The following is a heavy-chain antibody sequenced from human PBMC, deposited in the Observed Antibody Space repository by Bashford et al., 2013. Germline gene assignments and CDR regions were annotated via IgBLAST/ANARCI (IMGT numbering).Heavy chain of an antibody. V-gene: IGHV2-5*02. J-gene: IGHJ4*02. CDR2: IYWDDDK. D-gene: IGHD3-3*01. CDR1: GFSLSTDGVG. Sequence: SGPTLVKPTQTLTLTCTFSGFSLSTDGVGVGWIRQPPGKALEWLALIYWDDDKRYSPSLKTRLTITRATSKNQVVLTMTNMGPVDTGTYYCARGIAREWLISDFDHVGPGIPWSPSPQ. CDR3: ARGIAREWLISDFDH.